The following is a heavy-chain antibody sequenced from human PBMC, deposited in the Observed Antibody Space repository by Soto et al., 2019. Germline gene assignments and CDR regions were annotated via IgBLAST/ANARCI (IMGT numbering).Heavy chain of an antibody. CDR2: IYHSGST. D-gene: IGHD2-2*01. J-gene: IGHJ4*02. V-gene: IGHV4-4*02. Sequence: SETLSLTCAVSGGSISSSNWWSWVRQPPGKGLEWIGEIYHSGSTNYNPSLKSRVTIAVDKSKNQFSLKLSSVTAADTAVYYCARDVYCSSTSCRSFDYWGQGTLVTVSS. CDR1: GGSISSSNW. CDR3: ARDVYCSSTSCRSFDY.